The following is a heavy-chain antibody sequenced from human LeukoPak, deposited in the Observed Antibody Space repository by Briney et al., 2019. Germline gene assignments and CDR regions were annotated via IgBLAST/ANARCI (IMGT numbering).Heavy chain of an antibody. CDR2: IKQDGGQI. D-gene: IGHD1-26*01. J-gene: IGHJ4*02. CDR3: ARDKLVGDSYFEY. Sequence: GGSLRLSCTASGFTFRSYWMSWIRQAPGKGLEWVANIKQDGGQICYVDSVKGRFTISRDDAKNSLFLQMNSLRAEDTAVYYCARDKLVGDSYFEYWGQGTLVTVSS. CDR1: GFTFRSYW. V-gene: IGHV3-7*01.